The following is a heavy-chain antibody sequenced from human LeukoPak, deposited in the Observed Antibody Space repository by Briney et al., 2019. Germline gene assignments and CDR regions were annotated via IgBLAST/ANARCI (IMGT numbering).Heavy chain of an antibody. J-gene: IGHJ6*03. CDR2: IYSVGST. Sequence: GGSLRLSCAASGFTVSSNYMSWVRQAPGKGLEWVSVIYSVGSTYYADSVKGRFTISRDNSKNTLYLQMNSLRAEDTAVYYCARVLRYSRVYYYYMDVWGKGTTVTVSS. CDR1: GFTVSSNY. D-gene: IGHD6-13*01. V-gene: IGHV3-53*01. CDR3: ARVLRYSRVYYYYMDV.